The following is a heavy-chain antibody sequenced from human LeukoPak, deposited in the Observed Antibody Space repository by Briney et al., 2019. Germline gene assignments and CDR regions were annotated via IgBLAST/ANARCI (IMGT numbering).Heavy chain of an antibody. CDR1: GFTFSSHA. Sequence: GGSLRLSCAASGFTFSSHAMSWVRRAPGKGLEWVSGLIENGATTYYADSVKGRFTISRDNSRNTMYLQMNSLRVEDTAVYYCVKDYQVGNSPAFGDYWGQGTLVAISS. CDR3: VKDYQVGNSPAFGDY. V-gene: IGHV3-23*01. CDR2: LIENGATT. J-gene: IGHJ4*02. D-gene: IGHD1-26*01.